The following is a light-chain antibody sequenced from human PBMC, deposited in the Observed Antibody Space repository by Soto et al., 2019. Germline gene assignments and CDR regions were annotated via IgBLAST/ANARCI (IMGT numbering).Light chain of an antibody. V-gene: IGKV3-20*01. Sequence: EIVLTQSPGTLSLSPGERATLSCRASQSVSSSYLAWYQQKPGQAPRLLIYGASSRATGIPDRFSGSGSGTDFTLTISRLEPEGCAVYYWQQYGRSPRYTFGQGTKLEIK. J-gene: IGKJ2*01. CDR1: QSVSSSY. CDR3: QQYGRSPRYT. CDR2: GAS.